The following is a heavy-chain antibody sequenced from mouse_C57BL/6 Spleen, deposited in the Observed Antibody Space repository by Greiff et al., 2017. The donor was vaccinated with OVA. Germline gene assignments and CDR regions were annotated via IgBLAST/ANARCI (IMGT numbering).Heavy chain of an antibody. CDR2: IYPGSGST. CDR3: ARYEWDYDGDY. D-gene: IGHD2-4*01. V-gene: IGHV1-55*01. Sequence: VQLQQPGAELVKPGASVKMSCKASGYTFTSYWITWVKQRPGQGLEWIGDIYPGSGSTNYHEKFKSKATLTVETYYSTAYIHLSNLTSEDSAVYNCARYEWDYDGDYWGQGTTLTVSS. CDR1: GYTFTSYW. J-gene: IGHJ2*01.